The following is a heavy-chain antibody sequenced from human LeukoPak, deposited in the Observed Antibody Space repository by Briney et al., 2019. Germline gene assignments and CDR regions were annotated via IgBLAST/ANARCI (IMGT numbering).Heavy chain of an antibody. CDR2: IYYNGST. J-gene: IGHJ5*02. Sequence: PSETLSLTCTVSGGSITNHYWSWIRQPPGKGLEWIGYIYYNGSTKYNPSLKSRVTISVDASKNQFSLKLTSVTAADTAVYYCARVLALNLYTWFDPWGRGTLVTVSS. D-gene: IGHD1-14*01. CDR3: ARVLALNLYTWFDP. CDR1: GGSITNHY. V-gene: IGHV4-59*11.